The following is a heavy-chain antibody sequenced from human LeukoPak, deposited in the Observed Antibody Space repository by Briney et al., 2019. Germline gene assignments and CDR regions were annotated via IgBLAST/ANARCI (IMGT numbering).Heavy chain of an antibody. Sequence: SQTLSLTCGVSGDSVSSNSAAWNWIRQSPSRGLEWLGRTYYNSIWYHDFALSLKSRIAINVDTTKYEFSLPLSSVTPEDTAVYYCAANYYESNTYYSAFDYWGQGILVTVSS. D-gene: IGHD3-22*01. J-gene: IGHJ4*02. CDR3: AANYYESNTYYSAFDY. CDR2: TYYNSIWYH. CDR1: GDSVSSNSAA. V-gene: IGHV6-1*01.